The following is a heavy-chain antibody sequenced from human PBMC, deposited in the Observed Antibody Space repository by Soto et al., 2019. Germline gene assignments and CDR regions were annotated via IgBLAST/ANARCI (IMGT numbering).Heavy chain of an antibody. D-gene: IGHD3-10*01. CDR1: GGSISSGGYS. CDR2: IYHSGST. V-gene: IGHV4-30-2*01. J-gene: IGHJ5*02. CDR3: ARLLWFGEPENWFDP. Sequence: FAVSGGSISSGGYSWSWIRQPPGKGLEWIGYIYHSGSTYYNPSLKSRVTISVDTSKNQFSLKLSSVTAADTAVYYCARLLWFGEPENWFDPWGQGTLVTVSS.